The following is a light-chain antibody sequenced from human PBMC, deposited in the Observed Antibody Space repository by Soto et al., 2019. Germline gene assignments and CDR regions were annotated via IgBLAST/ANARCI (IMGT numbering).Light chain of an antibody. CDR1: QSVSSY. CDR2: DAS. CDR3: QQRSNWPIT. Sequence: ELVLTQSPATLSLSPGARATLSCRASQSVSSYLAWYQQKPGQAPSLLIYDASNRATGIPARFSGSGSGTDFTLTISSLEPEDFAVYYCQQRSNWPITFGQGTRL. V-gene: IGKV3-11*01. J-gene: IGKJ5*01.